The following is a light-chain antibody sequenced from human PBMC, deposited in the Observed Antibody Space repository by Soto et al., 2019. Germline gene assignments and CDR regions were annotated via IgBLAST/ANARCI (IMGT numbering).Light chain of an antibody. CDR3: CSYAGSSTFVV. Sequence: QSALTQPASLSGSPGQSITISWTGTSSDVGSYNLVSWYQQHPGKAPKLMIYEGSKRPSGVSNRFSGSKSGNTASLTISGLQAEDEADYYCCSYAGSSTFVVFGGGTKLTVL. CDR2: EGS. CDR1: SSDVGSYNL. J-gene: IGLJ2*01. V-gene: IGLV2-23*03.